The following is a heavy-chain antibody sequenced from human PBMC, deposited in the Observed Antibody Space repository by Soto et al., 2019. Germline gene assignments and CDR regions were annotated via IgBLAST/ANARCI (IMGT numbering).Heavy chain of an antibody. V-gene: IGHV4-31*03. Sequence: QVQLQESGPGLVKPSQTLSLTCTVSGGSISSGGYYWSWIRQHPGKGLEWIGYIYYSGSTYYNPSIKSRVTISVDTSKNHFSLKLSSVTAADTAVYYCARGEVADKYNWFDPWGQGTLVTVSS. CDR2: IYYSGST. D-gene: IGHD2-15*01. CDR1: GGSISSGGYY. J-gene: IGHJ5*02. CDR3: ARGEVADKYNWFDP.